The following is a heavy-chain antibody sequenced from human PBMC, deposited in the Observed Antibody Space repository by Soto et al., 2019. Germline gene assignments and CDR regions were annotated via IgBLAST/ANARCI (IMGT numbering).Heavy chain of an antibody. D-gene: IGHD6-19*01. CDR2: INAGNGNT. Sequence: ASVKVSCKASGYTFTSYAMHWVRQAPGQRLEWMGWINAGNGNTKYSQKFQGRVTITRDTSASTAYMELSSLRSEDTAVYYCARAPESHSSGWYRGDDAFDIWGPGTMVTVSS. CDR3: ARAPESHSSGWYRGDDAFDI. J-gene: IGHJ3*02. V-gene: IGHV1-3*01. CDR1: GYTFTSYA.